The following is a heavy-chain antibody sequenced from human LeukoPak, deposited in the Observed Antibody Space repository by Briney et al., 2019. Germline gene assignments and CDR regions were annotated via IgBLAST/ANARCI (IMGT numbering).Heavy chain of an antibody. CDR1: GYTFTGYY. J-gene: IGHJ5*02. CDR3: ARDNSIDDRGWWFDP. Sequence: GASVKVSCKASGYTFTGYYMHWLRQAPGQGLEWMALINPSGSRTWFAEKFQGRIILTRDMSTSTDYMELSSLRSEDTAVYFCARDNSIDDRGWWFDPWGQGTLVTVSS. CDR2: INPSGSRT. D-gene: IGHD4-23*01. V-gene: IGHV1-46*01.